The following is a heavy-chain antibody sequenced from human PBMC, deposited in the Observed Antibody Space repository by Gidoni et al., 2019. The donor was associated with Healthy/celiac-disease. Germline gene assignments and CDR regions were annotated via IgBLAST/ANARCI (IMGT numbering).Heavy chain of an antibody. V-gene: IGHV1-8*01. CDR3: ARDTNLGYGDYDWFDP. D-gene: IGHD4-17*01. J-gene: IGHJ5*02. Sequence: QVQLVQSGAEVKKPGASVKVSCKASGYTFNSYDINWVRQATGQGLEWMGWMNPNSGNTGYAQKFQGRVTMTRNTSISTAYMELSSLRSEDTAVYYCARDTNLGYGDYDWFDPWGQGTLVTVSS. CDR1: GYTFNSYD. CDR2: MNPNSGNT.